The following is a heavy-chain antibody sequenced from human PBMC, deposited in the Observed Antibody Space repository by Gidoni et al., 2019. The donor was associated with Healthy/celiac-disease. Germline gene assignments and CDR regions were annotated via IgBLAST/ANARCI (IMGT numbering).Heavy chain of an antibody. CDR1: GFTFSSYA. Sequence: QVQLVESGGGVVQPGRSLRPSCAASGFTFSSYAMHWVRQAPGKGLEWVAVISYDGSNKYYADSVKGRFTISRDNSKNTLYLQMNSLRAEDTAVYYCAREGILTAGFDYWGQGTLVTVSS. J-gene: IGHJ4*02. CDR2: ISYDGSNK. D-gene: IGHD3-9*01. V-gene: IGHV3-30-3*01. CDR3: AREGILTAGFDY.